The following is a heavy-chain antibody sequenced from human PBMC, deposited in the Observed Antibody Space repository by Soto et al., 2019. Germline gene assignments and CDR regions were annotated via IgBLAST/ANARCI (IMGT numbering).Heavy chain of an antibody. CDR1: GGSISSYY. J-gene: IGHJ6*02. CDR3: ARDRSEYQLLGYYYYYGMDV. V-gene: IGHV4-4*07. Sequence: SETLSLTCTVSGGSISSYYWSWIRQPAGKGLEWIGRIYTSGSTNYNPSLKSRVTMSVDTSKNQFSLKLSSVTAADTAVYYCARDRSEYQLLGYYYYYGMDVWGQGTTVTVSS. CDR2: IYTSGST. D-gene: IGHD2-2*01.